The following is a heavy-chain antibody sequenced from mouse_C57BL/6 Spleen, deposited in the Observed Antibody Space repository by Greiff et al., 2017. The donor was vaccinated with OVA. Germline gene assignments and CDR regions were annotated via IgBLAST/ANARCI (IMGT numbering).Heavy chain of an antibody. Sequence: VKLQQSGAELVRPGASVTLSCKASGYTFTDSELHWVKQTPVRGLEWIGAIDPETGGTAYNQKFKGKAILTADKSSSTAYMELRSLTSEDSAVYYCTLLPLDYWGQGTTLTVSS. CDR3: TLLPLDY. CDR2: IDPETGGT. J-gene: IGHJ2*01. D-gene: IGHD2-10*01. V-gene: IGHV1-15*01. CDR1: GYTFTDSE.